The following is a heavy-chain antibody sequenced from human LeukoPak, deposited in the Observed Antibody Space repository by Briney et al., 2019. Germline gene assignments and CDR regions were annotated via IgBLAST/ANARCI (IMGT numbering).Heavy chain of an antibody. J-gene: IGHJ4*02. CDR1: GFTFVDYA. Sequence: GRSLRLSCAASGFTFVDYAMHWVRQAPGKGLEWVSGISWNSGSIGYADSVKGRFTISRDNAKNSLYLQMNSLRAEDTALYYCAKASSGWYYFDYWGQATLVTVSS. D-gene: IGHD6-19*01. CDR2: ISWNSGSI. V-gene: IGHV3-9*01. CDR3: AKASSGWYYFDY.